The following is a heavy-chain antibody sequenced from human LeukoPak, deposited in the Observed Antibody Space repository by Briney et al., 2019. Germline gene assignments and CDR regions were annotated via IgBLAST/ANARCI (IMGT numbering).Heavy chain of an antibody. V-gene: IGHV3-74*01. D-gene: IGHD3-10*01. CDR3: IYYGSGSYYKYYFDY. CDR1: GFTLSSYW. Sequence: GGSLRLSCAASGFTLSSYWMHWVRQAPGKGLVWVSRINSDGSTTSYADSVKGRFTISRDNAKNTLYLQMNCLRAEDTAVYYCIYYGSGSYYKYYFDYWGQGTLVTVSS. J-gene: IGHJ4*02. CDR2: INSDGSTT.